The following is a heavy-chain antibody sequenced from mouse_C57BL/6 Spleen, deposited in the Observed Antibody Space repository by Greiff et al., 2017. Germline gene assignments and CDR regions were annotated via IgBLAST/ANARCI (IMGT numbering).Heavy chain of an antibody. Sequence: EVMLVESGGGLVQPGGSLKLSCAASGFTFSDYYMYWVRQTPEKRLEWVAYISNGGGSTYYPDTVKGRFTISRDNATNTLYLQMSRLKSEDTAMYYCAIYPGDFDVWGTGTTVTVSS. J-gene: IGHJ1*03. D-gene: IGHD1-1*01. CDR2: ISNGGGST. CDR3: AIYPGDFDV. CDR1: GFTFSDYY. V-gene: IGHV5-12*01.